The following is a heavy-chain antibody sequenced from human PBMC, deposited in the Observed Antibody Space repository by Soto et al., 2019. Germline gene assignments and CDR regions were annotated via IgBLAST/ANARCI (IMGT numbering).Heavy chain of an antibody. CDR2: ISGSGGTT. Sequence: EVQLLESGGGLVQPGGSLRLSCAASEFTFSSYTMSWVRQAPGKGLEWVSGISGSGGTTYYADSVKGRFTISRDNSKNTLYLQMNSLRAEDTAVYYCAKVYGGNLYYAMDVWGQGTTVTVSS. CDR3: AKVYGGNLYYAMDV. J-gene: IGHJ6*02. V-gene: IGHV3-23*01. D-gene: IGHD4-17*01. CDR1: EFTFSSYT.